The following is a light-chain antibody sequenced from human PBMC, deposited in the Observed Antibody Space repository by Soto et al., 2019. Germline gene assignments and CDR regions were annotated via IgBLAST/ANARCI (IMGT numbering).Light chain of an antibody. V-gene: IGKV3-20*01. CDR3: QEYGSSPSLT. J-gene: IGKJ4*01. CDR1: QSVSSSS. Sequence: EIVLTQSPGTLSLSPGERATLSCRASQSVSSSSLAWYQQKPGQAPRHLIYGASSRATGIPIRFSGSGSGTDFALTISRPEPQDFGVYYCQEYGSSPSLTFGGGTKVEIK. CDR2: GAS.